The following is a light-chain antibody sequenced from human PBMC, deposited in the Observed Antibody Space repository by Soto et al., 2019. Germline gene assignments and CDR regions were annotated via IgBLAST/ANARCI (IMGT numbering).Light chain of an antibody. V-gene: IGKV1-9*01. CDR1: QGINDY. Sequence: DIQLTXSPSFLSAXXXXXVTITCRASQGINDYLAWYQQKPGKAPKLLIYAASTLQSEVPSRFSGSASGTEFTLTISSLQPEDFATYYCQQFNTYPLTFGGGTKVEVK. CDR2: AAS. CDR3: QQFNTYPLT. J-gene: IGKJ4*01.